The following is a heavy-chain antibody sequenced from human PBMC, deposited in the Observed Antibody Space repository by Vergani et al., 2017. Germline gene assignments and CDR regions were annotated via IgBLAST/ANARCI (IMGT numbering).Heavy chain of an antibody. CDR2: ISAYNGNT. CDR3: AGDCSGGSCYSGFYYYYYYMDV. Sequence: QVQLVQSGAEVKKPGASVKVSCKASGYTFTSYGISWVRQAPGQGLEWMGWISAYNGNTNYAQKLQGRVTMTTDTSTSTAYMELRSLRSDDTAVYYCAGDCSGGSCYSGFYYYYYYMDVWGKGTTVTVSS. V-gene: IGHV1-18*01. J-gene: IGHJ6*03. CDR1: GYTFTSYG. D-gene: IGHD2-15*01.